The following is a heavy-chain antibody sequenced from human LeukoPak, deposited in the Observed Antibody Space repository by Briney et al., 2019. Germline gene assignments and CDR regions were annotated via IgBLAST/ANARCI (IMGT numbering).Heavy chain of an antibody. CDR1: GGSISSSSYY. J-gene: IGHJ4*02. CDR2: IYYSGST. D-gene: IGHD3-22*01. V-gene: IGHV4-39*01. CDR3: AIQSSADYYDSSGYLFDY. Sequence: SETLSFTCTVSGGSISSSSYYWGWIRQPPGKGLEWIGSIYYSGSTYYNPSLKSRVTISVDTSKNQFSLKLSSVTAADTAAYYCAIQSSADYYDSSGYLFDYWGQGTLVTVSS.